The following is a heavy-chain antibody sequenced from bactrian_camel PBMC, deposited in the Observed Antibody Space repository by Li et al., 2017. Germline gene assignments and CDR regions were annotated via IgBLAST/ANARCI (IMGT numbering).Heavy chain of an antibody. Sequence: QLVESGGGLVQPGGSLTLACEAPGFAFSSSWMYWIRQAPDTGLEWVSVIDSNSGRTTYYADSVKGRFTTSRDDTINTVSLQMDSLRPEDTAMYYCAADKGYYVDYCSLASDDFGYWGQGTQVTVS. CDR1: GFAFSSSW. V-gene: IGHV3S25*01. CDR3: AADKGYYVDYCSLASDDFGY. D-gene: IGHD1*01. CDR2: IDSNSGRTT. J-gene: IGHJ6*01.